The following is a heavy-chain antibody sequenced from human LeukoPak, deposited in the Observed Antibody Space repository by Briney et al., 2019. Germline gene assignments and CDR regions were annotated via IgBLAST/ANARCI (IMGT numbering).Heavy chain of an antibody. CDR2: INHSGST. V-gene: IGHV4-34*01. CDR1: GGSFSGYY. Sequence: PSETLSLTCAVYGGSFSGYYWSWIRQPPGKGLEWIGEINHSGSTNYNPSLKSRVTISVDTSKNQFSLKLSSVTAADTAVYYCARGLQWGIWFGSYYFDYWGQGTLVTVSS. D-gene: IGHD3-10*01. J-gene: IGHJ4*02. CDR3: ARGLQWGIWFGSYYFDY.